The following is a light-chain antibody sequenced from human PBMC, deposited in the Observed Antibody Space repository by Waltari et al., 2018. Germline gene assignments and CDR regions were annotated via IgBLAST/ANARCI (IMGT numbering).Light chain of an antibody. CDR2: KGN. CDR3: SLYMGSGIWV. J-gene: IGLJ3*02. Sequence: QTVVTQEPSLSVSPGGTVTLTCALSSGSVSTTSYATWSRQTPGQAPPPRLYKGNNRSSGVPDRFSGSILGNKVALTITGAQADDECHYYCSLYMGSGIWVFGGGTKLTVL. CDR1: SGSVSTTSY. V-gene: IGLV8-61*01.